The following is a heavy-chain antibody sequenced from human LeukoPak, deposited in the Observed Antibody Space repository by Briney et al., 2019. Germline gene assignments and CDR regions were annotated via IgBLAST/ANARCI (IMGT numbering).Heavy chain of an antibody. CDR1: GGSFSVYY. Sequence: SETLSLTCAVYGGSFSVYYWSWIRQPPGKGLEWIGEINHSGSTNYNPSLKSRVTISVDTSKNQFSLKLSSVTAADTAVYYCARETVGRSSGFDYWGQGTLVTVSS. J-gene: IGHJ4*02. CDR3: ARETVGRSSGFDY. V-gene: IGHV4-34*01. D-gene: IGHD6-6*01. CDR2: INHSGST.